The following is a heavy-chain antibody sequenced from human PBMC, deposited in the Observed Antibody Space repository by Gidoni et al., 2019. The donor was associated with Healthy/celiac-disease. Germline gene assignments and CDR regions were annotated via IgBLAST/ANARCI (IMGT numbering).Heavy chain of an antibody. CDR3: ARAHLTGYDY. V-gene: IGHV1-46*01. CDR1: GYTFTSYY. D-gene: IGHD3-9*01. CDR2: INPSGGST. Sequence: QVQLVQSGAEVKKPGPSVQVSCKASGYTFTSYYMHWVRQAPGQGLECMGIINPSGGSTSYAQKFQGRVTMTRDTSTSTVYMELSSLRSEDTAVYYCARAHLTGYDYWGQGTLVTVSS. J-gene: IGHJ4*02.